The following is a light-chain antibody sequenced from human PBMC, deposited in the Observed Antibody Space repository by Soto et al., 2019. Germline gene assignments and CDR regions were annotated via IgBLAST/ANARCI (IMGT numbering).Light chain of an antibody. CDR1: QSVSSY. J-gene: IGKJ3*01. CDR2: DAS. CDR3: QQRSNWLT. Sequence: EIVLTQPPATLSLSPGERATLSCRASQSVSSYLAWYQQKPGQAPRLLIYDASNRATGIPARFSGGGSGTDFTLTISSLEAEDFAVYYCQQRSNWLTFGPGTEVDSK. V-gene: IGKV3-11*01.